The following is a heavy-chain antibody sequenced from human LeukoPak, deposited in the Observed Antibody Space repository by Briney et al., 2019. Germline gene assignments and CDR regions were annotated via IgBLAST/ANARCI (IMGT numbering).Heavy chain of an antibody. V-gene: IGHV3-33*06. CDR3: AKGYREWELLHY. Sequence: GGSLRLSCAASGFTFSSYGMHWVRQAPGEGLEWVAVIWYDGSNKYYADSVKGRFTISRDNSKNTLYLQMNSLRAEDTAVYYCAKGYREWELLHYWGQGTLVTVSS. D-gene: IGHD1-26*01. CDR1: GFTFSSYG. J-gene: IGHJ4*02. CDR2: IWYDGSNK.